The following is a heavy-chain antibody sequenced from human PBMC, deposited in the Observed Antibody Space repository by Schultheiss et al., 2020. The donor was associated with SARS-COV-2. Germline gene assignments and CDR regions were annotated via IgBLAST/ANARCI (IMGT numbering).Heavy chain of an antibody. CDR2: ISSSGSTI. J-gene: IGHJ6*02. CDR1: GFTFSDYY. V-gene: IGHV3-11*01. Sequence: GESLKISCAASGFTFSDYYMSWIRQAPGKGLEWVSYISSSGSTIYYADSVKGRFTISRDNAKNSLYLQMNSLRAEDTAVYYCARDSVGAAAGKSYYYGMDVWGQGTTVTVSS. D-gene: IGHD6-13*01. CDR3: ARDSVGAAAGKSYYYGMDV.